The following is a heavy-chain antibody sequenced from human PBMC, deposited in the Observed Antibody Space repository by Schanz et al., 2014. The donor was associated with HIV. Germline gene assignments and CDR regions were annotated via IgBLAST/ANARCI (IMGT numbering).Heavy chain of an antibody. V-gene: IGHV3-66*02. J-gene: IGHJ4*02. CDR1: GFTFGDHY. CDR2: ISVSGAST. D-gene: IGHD2-15*01. Sequence: VQLVESGGGVVQPGRSLSLSCVASGFTFGDHYMTWIRQAPGRGLEWLSAISVSGASTYYADSVKGRFTISRDNSKNTLFLQMNSLRAEDTAVYHCAARYCSGAKCYSLDYWGQGTLVTVSS. CDR3: AARYCSGAKCYSLDY.